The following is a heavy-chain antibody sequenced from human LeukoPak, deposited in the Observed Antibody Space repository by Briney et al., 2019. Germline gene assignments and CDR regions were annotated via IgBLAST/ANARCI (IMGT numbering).Heavy chain of an antibody. CDR2: IIPIFGTA. CDR3: ARVIIGSGSYSDRRLYYFDY. J-gene: IGHJ4*02. CDR1: GGTFSSYA. D-gene: IGHD1-26*01. Sequence: ASVKVSCKASGGTFSSYAISWVRQAPGQGLEWMGGIIPIFGTANYAQKFQGRVTITADKSTSTAYMELSSLRSEDTAVYYCARVIIGSGSYSDRRLYYFDYWGQGTLVTVSS. V-gene: IGHV1-69*06.